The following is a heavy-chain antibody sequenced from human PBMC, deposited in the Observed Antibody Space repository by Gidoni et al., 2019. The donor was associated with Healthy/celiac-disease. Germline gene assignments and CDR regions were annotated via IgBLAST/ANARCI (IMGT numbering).Heavy chain of an antibody. D-gene: IGHD4-17*01. CDR3: TRDDDYGDYVSGGLDY. Sequence: EVQLVESGGGFVKPGRSLRLSCTASGFPFGAYAMSWFRQAPGKGLEWVGFIRSKAYGGTTEYAASVKGRFTISRDDSKSIAYLQMNSLKTEDTAVYYCTRDDDYGDYVSGGLDYWGQGTLVTVSS. CDR2: IRSKAYGGTT. J-gene: IGHJ4*02. V-gene: IGHV3-49*05. CDR1: GFPFGAYA.